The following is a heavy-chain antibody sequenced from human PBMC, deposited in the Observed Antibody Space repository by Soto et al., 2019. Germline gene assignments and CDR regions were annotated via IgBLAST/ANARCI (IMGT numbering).Heavy chain of an antibody. CDR3: AKGPGYSSSWYRRGDRVANDH. Sequence: EVQVVEFGGGLVQPGRSLRLSCAASGFTFDDYAVHWVWQAPGKGLEWVSGISWNSGSIGYADSVKGRFTISRDNAKNSLYLHMNSLKAEYTALYYCAKGPGYSSSWYRRGDRVANDHCGQGTLVTVSS. CDR1: GFTFDDYA. CDR2: ISWNSGSI. D-gene: IGHD6-13*01. V-gene: IGHV3-9*01. J-gene: IGHJ4*02.